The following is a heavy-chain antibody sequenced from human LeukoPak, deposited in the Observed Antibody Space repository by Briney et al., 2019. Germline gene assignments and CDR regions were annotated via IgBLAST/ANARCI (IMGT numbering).Heavy chain of an antibody. CDR3: ARGPPHRDYYYYYYMDV. D-gene: IGHD1-14*01. Sequence: ASVKVSCKASGYTFTSFGINWVRQAPGQGLEWMGWISAYNGNINYAQMLQGRVTMTTDTSTSTAYMDLRSLRSDDTAVYYCARGPPHRDYYYYYYMDVWGKGTTVTVSS. V-gene: IGHV1-18*01. CDR2: ISAYNGNI. J-gene: IGHJ6*03. CDR1: GYTFTSFG.